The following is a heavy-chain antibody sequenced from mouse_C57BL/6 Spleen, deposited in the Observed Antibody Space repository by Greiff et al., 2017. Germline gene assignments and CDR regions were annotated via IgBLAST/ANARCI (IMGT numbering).Heavy chain of an antibody. CDR1: GFTFSDYG. D-gene: IGHD4-1*01. CDR2: ISSGSSTI. J-gene: IGHJ3*01. CDR3: ASYWDRAWFAY. Sequence: EVQVVESGGGLVKPGGSLKLSCAASGFTFSDYGMHWVRQAPEKGLEWVAYISSGSSTIYYADTVKGRFTISRDNAKNTLFLQMTSLRSEDTAMYYCASYWDRAWFAYWGQGTLVTVSA. V-gene: IGHV5-17*01.